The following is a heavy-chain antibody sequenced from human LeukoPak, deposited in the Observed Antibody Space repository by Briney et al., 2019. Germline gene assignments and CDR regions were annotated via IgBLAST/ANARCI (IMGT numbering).Heavy chain of an antibody. CDR3: ARDGDGLGSH. V-gene: IGHV1-2*06. CDR1: GYTFTGQH. CDR2: INPNSGGA. Sequence: ASVKVSCKASGYTFTGQHIYWVRQAPGQGLEWMGRINPNSGGANYAQKFQGRVTMTRDTSISTAYMELSWLTSDDTAVYYCARDGDGLGSHWGQGTLVTVSS. J-gene: IGHJ4*02. D-gene: IGHD5-24*01.